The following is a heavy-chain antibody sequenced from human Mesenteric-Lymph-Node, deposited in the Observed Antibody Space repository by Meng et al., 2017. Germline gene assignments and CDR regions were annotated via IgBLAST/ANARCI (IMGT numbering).Heavy chain of an antibody. J-gene: IGHJ4*02. D-gene: IGHD2-21*01. CDR1: GFTFDAYT. Sequence: LTSAASGFTFDAYTMHWVRQAPGKGLEWVSAISPSGGLTYYADSVKGRFTVSRDNSKNTLYLQMNSLRAEDTALYYCAKVKGPSSDQAHFEFWGQGTLVTVSS. V-gene: IGHV3-23*01. CDR3: AKVKGPSSDQAHFEF. CDR2: ISPSGGLT.